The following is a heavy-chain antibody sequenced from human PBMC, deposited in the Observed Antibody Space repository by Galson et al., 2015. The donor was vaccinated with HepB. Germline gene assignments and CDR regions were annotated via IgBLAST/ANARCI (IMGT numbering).Heavy chain of an antibody. V-gene: IGHV3-30-3*01. CDR1: GFTFSSYA. Sequence: SLRLSCAASGFTFSSYALHRVRQAPGKGLEWVAVISYDGSSKNYADSVKGRFTISRDNSKNTLSLQMNSLRAEDTAVYYCARDYCSGGSCLDYWGQGTLVTVSS. CDR3: ARDYCSGGSCLDY. CDR2: ISYDGSSK. D-gene: IGHD2-15*01. J-gene: IGHJ4*02.